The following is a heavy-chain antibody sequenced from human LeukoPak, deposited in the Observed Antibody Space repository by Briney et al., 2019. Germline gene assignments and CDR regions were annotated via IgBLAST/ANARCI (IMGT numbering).Heavy chain of an antibody. CDR3: ARELSPAVKFYFDS. CDR1: GXTYSSYG. Sequence: GGSLRLSCAASGXTYSSYGMHWVRQAPGKGLEWVAFIWYDGSNKYYADSVKGRFTISRDNSKNTVYLQMNSLRVEDTAVYYCARELSPAVKFYFDSWGQGTQVTVSS. V-gene: IGHV3-33*01. CDR2: IWYDGSNK. D-gene: IGHD2/OR15-2a*01. J-gene: IGHJ4*02.